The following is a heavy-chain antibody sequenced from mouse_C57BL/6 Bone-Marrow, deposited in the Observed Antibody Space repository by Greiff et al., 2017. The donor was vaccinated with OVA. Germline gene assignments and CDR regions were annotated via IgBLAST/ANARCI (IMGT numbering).Heavy chain of an antibody. CDR2: ISGGGGYT. CDR1: GFTFSSYS. V-gene: IGHV5-9*01. J-gene: IGHJ2*01. D-gene: IGHD1-1*01. CDR3: ARRLITTVVDDYFDY. Sequence: EVKLVESGGGLVKPGGSLKLSCAASGFTFSSYSMSWVRQTPGKRLEWVATISGGGGYTYYPHSVKGRFTITSDNAQNTLYLHLRSLRSEDTALYYCARRLITTVVDDYFDYWGQGTTLTVSS.